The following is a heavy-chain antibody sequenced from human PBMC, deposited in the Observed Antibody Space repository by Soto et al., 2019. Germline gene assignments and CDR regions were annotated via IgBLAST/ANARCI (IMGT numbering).Heavy chain of an antibody. CDR2: INAGNGNT. J-gene: IGHJ6*02. Sequence: QVQLVQSGAEVKKPGASVKVSCEASGYTFTSYAMHWVRQAPGQRLEWMGWINAGNGNTKYSQKFQGRVTITRDTSARTAYMELSTLRSEDTAVYYCARGGLALMDVWGQGTTVTVSS. CDR1: GYTFTSYA. V-gene: IGHV1-3*01. CDR3: ARGGLALMDV. D-gene: IGHD3-16*01.